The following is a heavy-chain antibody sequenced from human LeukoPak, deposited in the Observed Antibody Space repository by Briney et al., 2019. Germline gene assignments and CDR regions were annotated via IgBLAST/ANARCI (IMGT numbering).Heavy chain of an antibody. D-gene: IGHD1-26*01. CDR2: TYYRSKWYN. J-gene: IGHJ4*02. V-gene: IGHV6-1*01. Sequence: SQTLSLTCAISGDSVSSNSAAWNWIRQSPSRGLEWLGRTYYRSKWYNDYAVSVKSRITINPDTSKNQFSLKLSSVTAADTAVYYCARGFSGSYSGVPFDYWGQGTLVTVSS. CDR1: GDSVSSNSAA. CDR3: ARGFSGSYSGVPFDY.